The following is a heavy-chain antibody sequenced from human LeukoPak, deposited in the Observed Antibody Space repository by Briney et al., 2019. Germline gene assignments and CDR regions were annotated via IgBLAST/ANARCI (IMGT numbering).Heavy chain of an antibody. J-gene: IGHJ3*02. CDR2: INPNSGGT. V-gene: IGHV1-2*02. CDR3: ARSGSIYGGDAFDI. CDR1: GYTFTGNY. D-gene: IGHD4-23*01. Sequence: GASVKVSCKASGYTFTGNYMHWVRQAPGQGLEWMGWINPNSGGTNYAQKFQGRVTMTRDTSISTAYMELSRLRSDDTAVYYCARSGSIYGGDAFDIWGQGTMVTVSS.